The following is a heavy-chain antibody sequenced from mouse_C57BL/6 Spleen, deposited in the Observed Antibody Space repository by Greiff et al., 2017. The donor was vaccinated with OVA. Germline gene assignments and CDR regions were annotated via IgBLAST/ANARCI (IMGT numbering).Heavy chain of an antibody. CDR1: GYSFTDYN. D-gene: IGHD1-2*01. CDR2: INPNYGTT. J-gene: IGHJ1*03. Sequence: EVKLMESGPELVKPGASVKISCKASGYSFTDYNMNWVKQSNGKSLEWIGVINPNYGTTSYNQKFKGKATLTVDQSSSTAYMQLNSLTSEDSAVYYCARKVDYGRYFDVWGTGTTVTVSS. CDR3: ARKVDYGRYFDV. V-gene: IGHV1-39*01.